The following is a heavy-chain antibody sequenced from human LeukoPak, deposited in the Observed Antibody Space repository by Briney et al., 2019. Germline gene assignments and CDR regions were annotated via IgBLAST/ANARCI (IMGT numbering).Heavy chain of an antibody. CDR1: GLMFSNFG. J-gene: IGHJ3*02. D-gene: IGHD2-8*01. CDR3: AKEIYCTATTCQGNDAFHI. Sequence: PGGSLRLSCAASGLMFSNFGMHWVCQAPGKGLEWVTFIRYDGTTTYYADSVKGRFTISRDNSKNTLYLQMSSLKAEDTAVYYCAKEIYCTATTCQGNDAFHIWGQGTVVTVSS. V-gene: IGHV3-30*02. CDR2: IRYDGTTT.